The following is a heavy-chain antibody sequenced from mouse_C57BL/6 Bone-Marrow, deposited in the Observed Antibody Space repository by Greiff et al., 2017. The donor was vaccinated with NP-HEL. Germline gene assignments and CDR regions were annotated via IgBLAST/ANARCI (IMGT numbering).Heavy chain of an antibody. CDR1: GFTFSSYA. Sequence: EVQVVESGGGLVKPGGSLQLSCAASGFTFSSYAMSWVRQTPEKRLEWVATISDGGSYTYYPDNVKGRFTISRAIAKDQLYLHMSQLKSGDTAMYYCARAYSHWYFDVWGTGTTVTVTS. J-gene: IGHJ1*03. CDR3: ARAYSHWYFDV. V-gene: IGHV5-4*01. CDR2: ISDGGSYT. D-gene: IGHD2-10*01.